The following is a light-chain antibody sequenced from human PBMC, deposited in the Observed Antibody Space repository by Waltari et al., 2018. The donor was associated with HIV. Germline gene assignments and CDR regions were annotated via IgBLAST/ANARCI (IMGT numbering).Light chain of an antibody. CDR3: QQSYSSPLS. J-gene: IGKJ3*01. CDR2: AAS. CDR1: QTIGTS. V-gene: IGKV1-39*01. Sequence: DIQLTQSPSSLSASVGDRVTIACRASQTIGTSLNWYQQKPGKAPKLLISAASSLQSGVPSRFSGSADGTDFTLTISSLQPEDYATYYCQQSYSSPLSFGPGTKVDVK.